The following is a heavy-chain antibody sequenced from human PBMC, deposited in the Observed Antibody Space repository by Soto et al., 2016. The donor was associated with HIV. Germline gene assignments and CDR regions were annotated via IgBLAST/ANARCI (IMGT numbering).Heavy chain of an antibody. CDR2: ISGGDGST. V-gene: IGHV3-23*01. J-gene: IGHJ4*02. D-gene: IGHD6-6*01. Sequence: EVQLLESGGGLVQPGGSLRLSCVASGFTFSNYAMSWVRQAPGKGLEWVSTISGGDGSTYYADSVKGRFTISRDNSKNTLYLQMNSLRAEDTAVYYCAKAALQIAALSLVDYWGQGTLVTVSS. CDR1: GFTFSNYA. CDR3: AKAALQIAALSLVDY.